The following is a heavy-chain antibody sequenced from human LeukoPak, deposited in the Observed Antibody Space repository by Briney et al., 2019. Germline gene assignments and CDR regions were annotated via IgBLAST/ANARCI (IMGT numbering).Heavy chain of an antibody. CDR1: GFTFSGSA. CDR3: ARRSAAVDY. J-gene: IGHJ4*02. Sequence: GGSLRLSCAASGFTFSGSAMSWVRQAPGEGLEWVSLISYSGANSYYTDSVRGRFTISRDNSKNTVYLQMNSLRTEDTVVYSCARRSAAVDYWGQGTLVTVSS. D-gene: IGHD6-13*01. CDR2: ISYSGANS. V-gene: IGHV3-23*01.